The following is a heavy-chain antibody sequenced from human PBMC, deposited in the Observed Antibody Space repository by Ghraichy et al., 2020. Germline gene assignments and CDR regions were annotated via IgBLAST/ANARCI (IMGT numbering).Heavy chain of an antibody. CDR2: IYYSGST. CDR3: TRRKSGQGVDS. D-gene: IGHD3-16*01. J-gene: IGHJ4*02. Sequence: SETLSLTCTVSGGSISSNYYYWGWIRQPPGKGLEWIGSIYYSGSTYYNPSLKSRVTISVDTSQNQFSLKLSSVTAADTAMYYCTRRKSGQGVDSWGQGTLVTVST. V-gene: IGHV4-39*01. CDR1: GGSISSNYYY.